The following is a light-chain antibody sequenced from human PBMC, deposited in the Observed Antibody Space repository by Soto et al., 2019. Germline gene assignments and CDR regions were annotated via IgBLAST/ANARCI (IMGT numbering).Light chain of an antibody. V-gene: IGKV1-39*01. CDR2: AAS. CDR1: QNIIRY. CDR3: QQSKSTQWT. Sequence: DIQMTQSPSSLSASVGDTVTISCRASQNIIRYLNWYQQKPGKAPNLLIYAASSLESGVPSRFSGSGSGTDFTLTISSLQPEDFATYYCQQSKSTQWTFGQGTKLEIK. J-gene: IGKJ2*01.